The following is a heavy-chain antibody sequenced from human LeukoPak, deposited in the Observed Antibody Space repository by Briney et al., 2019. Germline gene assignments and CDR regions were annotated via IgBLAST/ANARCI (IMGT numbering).Heavy chain of an antibody. D-gene: IGHD2-2*03. CDR3: ARMTPGGYCSSTSCYYFDY. Sequence: PSETLSLTCTVSGGSISSYYWSWIRQPPGKGLEWIGYIYYSGSTNYNPSLQSRVTISVDTSKNQFSLKLSSVTAADTAVYYCARMTPGGYCSSTSCYYFDYWGQGTLVTVSS. CDR1: GGSISSYY. CDR2: IYYSGST. V-gene: IGHV4-59*01. J-gene: IGHJ4*02.